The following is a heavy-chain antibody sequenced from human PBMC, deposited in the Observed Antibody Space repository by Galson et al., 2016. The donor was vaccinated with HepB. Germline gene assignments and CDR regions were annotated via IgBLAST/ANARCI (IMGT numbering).Heavy chain of an antibody. V-gene: IGHV3-30*18. D-gene: IGHD3-16*01. CDR2: ISYDGSQE. J-gene: IGHJ6*02. CDR3: AKDLHDYVWGSHLYVYYGMDV. CDR1: GFTFNIFG. Sequence: SLRLSCAASGFTFNIFGMHWVRQAPGKGLEWVAVISYDGSQEYCADSVKGRFTISRDNSKNTLHLQMNSLRTEDTALYFCAKDLHDYVWGSHLYVYYGMDVWGQGTTVTVYS.